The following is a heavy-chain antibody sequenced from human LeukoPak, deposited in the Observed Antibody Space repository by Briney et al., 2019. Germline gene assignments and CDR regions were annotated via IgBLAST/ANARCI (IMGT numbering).Heavy chain of an antibody. J-gene: IGHJ6*02. Sequence: ASVKVSCKASGYTFTSYDINWVRQATGQGLEWMGWMNPNSGNTGYAQKFQGRVTMTRNASISTAYMELSSLRSDDTAVYYCARDVVVVAATLYYYYYGMDVWGQGTTVTVSS. V-gene: IGHV1-8*01. D-gene: IGHD2-15*01. CDR2: MNPNSGNT. CDR3: ARDVVVVAATLYYYYYGMDV. CDR1: GYTFTSYD.